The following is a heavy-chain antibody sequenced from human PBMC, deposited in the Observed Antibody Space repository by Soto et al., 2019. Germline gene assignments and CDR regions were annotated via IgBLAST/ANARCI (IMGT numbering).Heavy chain of an antibody. D-gene: IGHD5-12*01. J-gene: IGHJ4*02. CDR1: GGSFSGYY. V-gene: IGHV4-34*01. CDR2: INHSGST. CDR3: ARGSGSGYDGKDFDY. Sequence: QVQLQQWGAGLLKPSETLSLTCAVYGGSFSGYYWSWIRQPPGKGLEWIGEINHSGSTNYNPSLKSRVTISVDTSKNQFSLKLSSVTAADTAVYYCARGSGSGYDGKDFDYWGQGTLVTVSS.